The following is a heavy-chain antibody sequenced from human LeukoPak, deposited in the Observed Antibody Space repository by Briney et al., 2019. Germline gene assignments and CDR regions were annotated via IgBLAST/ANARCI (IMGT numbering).Heavy chain of an antibody. V-gene: IGHV3-15*01. CDR2: IKSNVNGGTI. J-gene: IGHJ4*01. CDR1: RITFSNAW. D-gene: IGHD1-26*01. CDR3: TTWDYVDY. Sequence: GGSLRLSCVGARITFSNAWMSLVRQAPGKGLEWVGRIKSNVNGGTIDYAPPVKGRFIISRDDSKDTLYLHMSSLKIEDTAVYYCTTWDYVDYWGQGTVVTVSS.